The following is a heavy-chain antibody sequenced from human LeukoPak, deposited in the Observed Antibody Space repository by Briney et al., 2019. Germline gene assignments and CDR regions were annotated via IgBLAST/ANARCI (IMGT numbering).Heavy chain of an antibody. CDR1: GFTFSDYY. V-gene: IGHV3-11*01. Sequence: GGSLRLSCAASGFTFSDYYMSWIRQAPGKGLEWVSYISSSGSTIYYADSVKGRFTISRDNAKDSLYLQMNSLRAEDTAVYYCTRTPATHTVTTTNWFDPWGQGTLVTVSS. D-gene: IGHD4-11*01. J-gene: IGHJ5*02. CDR2: ISSSGSTI. CDR3: TRTPATHTVTTTNWFDP.